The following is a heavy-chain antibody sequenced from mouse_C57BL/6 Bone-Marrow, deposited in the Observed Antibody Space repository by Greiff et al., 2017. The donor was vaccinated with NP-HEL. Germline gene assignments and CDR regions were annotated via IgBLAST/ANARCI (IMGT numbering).Heavy chain of an antibody. CDR1: GFTFTDYY. CDR3: ARYIRTFFDY. CDR2: IRNKANGYTT. J-gene: IGHJ2*01. V-gene: IGHV7-3*01. Sequence: EVKLQESGGGLVQPGGSLSLSCAASGFTFTDYYMSWVRQPPGKALEWLGFIRNKANGYTTEYSASVKGRFTISRDNSQSILYLQMNALRAEDSATYYCARYIRTFFDYWGQGTTLTVSS.